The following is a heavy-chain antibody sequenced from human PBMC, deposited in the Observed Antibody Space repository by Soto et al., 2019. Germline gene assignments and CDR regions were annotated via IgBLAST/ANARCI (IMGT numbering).Heavy chain of an antibody. D-gene: IGHD1-7*01. V-gene: IGHV3-66*01. Sequence: GESLKISCAASGFTVSSNYMSWVRQAPGKGLEWVSVIYSGGSTYYADSVKGRFTISRDNSKNTLYLQMNSLRAEDTAVYYCARVQVGLTGTTGEIDYWGQGTLVTVSS. CDR2: IYSGGST. CDR3: ARVQVGLTGTTGEIDY. J-gene: IGHJ4*02. CDR1: GFTVSSNY.